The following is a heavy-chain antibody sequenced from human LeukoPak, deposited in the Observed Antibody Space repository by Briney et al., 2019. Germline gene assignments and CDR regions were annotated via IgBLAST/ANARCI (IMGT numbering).Heavy chain of an antibody. CDR3: ARLTPGGWYFDY. D-gene: IGHD2-15*01. J-gene: IGHJ4*02. Sequence: SETLSLTCNVSGGSISGYYWSWIRQPPGKTLEWIGYISYSGNSNYNPSLESRVTISVDTSKNQFSLKLSSVTAADTAVYYCARLTPGGWYFDYWGQGTLVTVSS. CDR1: GGSISGYY. V-gene: IGHV4-59*12. CDR2: ISYSGNS.